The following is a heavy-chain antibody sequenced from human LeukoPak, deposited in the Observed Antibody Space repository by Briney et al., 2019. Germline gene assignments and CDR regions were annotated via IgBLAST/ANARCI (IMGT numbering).Heavy chain of an antibody. Sequence: ASVKASCKASGYTFTGYYMHWVRQAPGQGLEWMGRINPNSGGTNYAQKFQGRVTMTRDTSISTAYMELSRLRSDDTAVYYCARSSYYDSSGYNDYWRQGTLVTVSS. CDR1: GYTFTGYY. D-gene: IGHD3-22*01. CDR3: ARSSYYDSSGYNDY. J-gene: IGHJ4*02. CDR2: INPNSGGT. V-gene: IGHV1-2*06.